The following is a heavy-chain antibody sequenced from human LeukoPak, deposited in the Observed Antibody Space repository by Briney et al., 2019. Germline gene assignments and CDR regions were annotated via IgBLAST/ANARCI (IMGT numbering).Heavy chain of an antibody. CDR2: ISAYNGNT. D-gene: IGHD6-19*01. V-gene: IGHV1-18*01. CDR3: ARTLDGYSSGWYGLVGLQDSNWFDP. Sequence: ASVKVSFTGSGYTFTIYGISWVRQAPGQGLEWMGWISAYNGNTNYAQKLQGRVTMTTDTSTSTAYMELRSLRSEDTAVYYCARTLDGYSSGWYGLVGLQDSNWFDPWGQGTLVTVSS. J-gene: IGHJ5*02. CDR1: GYTFTIYG.